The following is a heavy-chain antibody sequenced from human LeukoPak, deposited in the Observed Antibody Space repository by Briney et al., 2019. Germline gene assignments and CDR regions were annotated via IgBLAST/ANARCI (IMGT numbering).Heavy chain of an antibody. CDR1: GFTVSSNY. CDR2: IYSGGST. Sequence: PGGSLRLSCAASGFTVSSNYMSWLRQAPGKGLEWVSVIYSGGSTYYADSVTGRFTISRDNSKNTLYLQMNSLRAEDTAVYYCARDSSGYYLPAFDIWGQGTMVTVSS. CDR3: ARDSSGYYLPAFDI. D-gene: IGHD3-22*01. V-gene: IGHV3-53*01. J-gene: IGHJ3*02.